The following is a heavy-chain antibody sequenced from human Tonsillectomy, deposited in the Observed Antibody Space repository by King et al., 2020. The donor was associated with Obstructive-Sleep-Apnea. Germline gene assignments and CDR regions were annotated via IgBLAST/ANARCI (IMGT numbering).Heavy chain of an antibody. Sequence: QVQLQESGPGLVKPSETLSLTCTVSGYSISSGYYWGWIRQPPGKGLGWIGSSYHSGSTYYNPSLKIRVTISVDTTKNQFSLKMSSVTAADTAVYYCASKDSSGMDVWGQGTTVTVSS. V-gene: IGHV4-38-2*02. CDR2: SYHSGST. J-gene: IGHJ6*02. CDR1: GYSISSGYY. D-gene: IGHD3-22*01. CDR3: ASKDSSGMDV.